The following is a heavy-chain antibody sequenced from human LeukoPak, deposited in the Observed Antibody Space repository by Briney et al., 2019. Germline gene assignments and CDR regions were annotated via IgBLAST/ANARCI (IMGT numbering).Heavy chain of an antibody. D-gene: IGHD5-24*01. CDR3: AKSQDGSFDY. CDR2: ISYDGSNK. CDR1: GFTFSSYG. V-gene: IGHV3-30*18. J-gene: IGHJ4*02. Sequence: GGSLRLSCAASGFTFSSYGMHWVRQAPGKGLEWVAVISYDGSNKYYADSVKGRFTISRDNSKNTLYLQMNSLGAEDTAVYYCAKSQDGSFDYWGQGTLVTVSS.